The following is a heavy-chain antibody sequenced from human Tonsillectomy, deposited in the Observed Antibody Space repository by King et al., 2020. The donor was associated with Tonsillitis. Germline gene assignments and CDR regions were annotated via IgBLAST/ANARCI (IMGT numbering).Heavy chain of an antibody. CDR1: GFTFSSYG. CDR3: AKVWQLAFDY. Sequence: QLVESGGGVVQPGRSLRLSCAASGFTFSSYGMHWVRQAPGKGLEWVAVISYDGSNKYYADSVKGRFTISRDNSKNTLYLKMNSLRAGDTSVYYCAKVWQLAFDYWGQGTLVTVSS. V-gene: IGHV3-30*18. J-gene: IGHJ4*02. D-gene: IGHD6-13*01. CDR2: ISYDGSNK.